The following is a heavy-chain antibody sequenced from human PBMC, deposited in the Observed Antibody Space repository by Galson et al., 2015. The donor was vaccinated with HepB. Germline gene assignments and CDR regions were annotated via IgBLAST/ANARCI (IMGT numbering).Heavy chain of an antibody. J-gene: IGHJ4*02. CDR1: GGTFSSYA. V-gene: IGHV1-69*06. CDR2: IIPIFGTA. Sequence: SVKVSCKASGGTFSSYAISWVRQAPGQGLEWMGGIIPIFGTANYAQKFQGRVTITADKSTSTAYMELSSLRSEDTAVYYCARDIAAAGTATGGLFDYWGQGTLVTVSS. D-gene: IGHD6-13*01. CDR3: ARDIAAAGTATGGLFDY.